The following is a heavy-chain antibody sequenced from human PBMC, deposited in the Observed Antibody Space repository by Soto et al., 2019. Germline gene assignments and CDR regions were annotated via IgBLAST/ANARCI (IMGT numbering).Heavy chain of an antibody. CDR1: GGVFRNYA. CDR3: ARDRWGSYSFDS. J-gene: IGHJ5*01. D-gene: IGHD1-26*01. Sequence: QVQLVQSGAEVKKPGSSVKVSCKASGGVFRNYAINWVRQAPGQGLEWMGGIIPVFGTADYPQKFQGRVTITADAYTTTAYMELTSLKTEDTAVYFCARDRWGSYSFDSWGQGTLVTVAS. CDR2: IIPVFGTA. V-gene: IGHV1-69*01.